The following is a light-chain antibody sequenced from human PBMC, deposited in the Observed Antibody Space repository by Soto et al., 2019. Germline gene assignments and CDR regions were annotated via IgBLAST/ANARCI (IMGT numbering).Light chain of an antibody. CDR1: QTISTY. V-gene: IGKV1-39*01. Sequence: DIQMTQSASSRAASVGDTVTITCRASQTISTYLKWYQQEPGKAPKLLIYAASSLQSGVPSRFSGSGSGTYFTLTISSLQPEDFAAYYCQQSHGIPYTFGQGTKLEIK. CDR2: AAS. CDR3: QQSHGIPYT. J-gene: IGKJ2*01.